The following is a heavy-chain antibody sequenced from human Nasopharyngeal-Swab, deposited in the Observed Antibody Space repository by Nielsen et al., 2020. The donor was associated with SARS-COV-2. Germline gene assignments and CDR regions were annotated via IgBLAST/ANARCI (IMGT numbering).Heavy chain of an antibody. CDR3: ARLRVGGSYSGYYYYYMDV. CDR1: GYTFTSYA. V-gene: IGHV1-3*01. Sequence: ASGKVSCKASGYTFTSYAMHWVRQAPGQRLEWMGWIPAGHGHTKYSQKFQGRVTITRDTSASTAYMELSSLRSEDTAVYYCARLRVGGSYSGYYYYYMDVWGKGTTVTVSS. J-gene: IGHJ6*03. D-gene: IGHD1-26*01. CDR2: IPAGHGHT.